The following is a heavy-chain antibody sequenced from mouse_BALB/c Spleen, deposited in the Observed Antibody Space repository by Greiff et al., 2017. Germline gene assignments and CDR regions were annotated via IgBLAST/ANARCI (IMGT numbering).Heavy chain of an antibody. Sequence: VQLKESGGGLVQPGGSLKLSCAASGFTFSSYGMSWVRQTPDKRLELVATINSNGGSTYYPDSVKGRFTISRDNAKNTLYLQMSSLKSEDTAMYYCARDRNYGNPLAYWGQGTLVTVSA. CDR1: GFTFSSYG. D-gene: IGHD2-1*01. J-gene: IGHJ3*01. CDR3: ARDRNYGNPLAY. V-gene: IGHV5-6-3*01. CDR2: INSNGGST.